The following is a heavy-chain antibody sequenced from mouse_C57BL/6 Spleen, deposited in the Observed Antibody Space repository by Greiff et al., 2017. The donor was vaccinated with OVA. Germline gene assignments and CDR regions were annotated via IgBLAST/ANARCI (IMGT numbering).Heavy chain of an antibody. CDR3: ARYYRSYWYFDV. J-gene: IGHJ1*03. CDR1: GYTFTSYW. V-gene: IGHV1-69*01. Sequence: QVQLQQPGAELVMPGASVKLSCKASGYTFTSYWMHWVKQRPGQGLEWIGEIDPSDSYTNYNQKFKGKSTLTVDKSSSTAYMQLSSLTYEDSAVYYCARYYRSYWYFDVWGTGTTVTVSS. CDR2: IDPSDSYT. D-gene: IGHD1-1*01.